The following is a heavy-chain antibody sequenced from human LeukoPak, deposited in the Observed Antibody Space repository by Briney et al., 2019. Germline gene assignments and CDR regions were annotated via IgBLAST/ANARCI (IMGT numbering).Heavy chain of an antibody. CDR2: IFHSGST. CDR3: ARETEKQWQY. Sequence: SETLSLTCTVSGYSLTSGYYWGWIRQPPGKGLEWIASIFHSGSTFYNPSVKSRVTISVDTFKNQFSLTLRSVTAADTAVYYCARETEKQWQYWGQGTMATVSS. D-gene: IGHD6-19*01. CDR1: GYSLTSGYY. V-gene: IGHV4-38-2*02. J-gene: IGHJ3*01.